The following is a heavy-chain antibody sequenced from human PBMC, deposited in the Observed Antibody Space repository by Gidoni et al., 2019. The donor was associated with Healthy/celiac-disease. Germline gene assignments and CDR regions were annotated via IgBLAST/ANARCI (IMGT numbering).Heavy chain of an antibody. V-gene: IGHV3-11*05. D-gene: IGHD3-22*01. CDR3: ARGETFMIDTHWYFDL. J-gene: IGHJ2*01. CDR1: GFPFSAYY. Sequence: QVQLVESGGGLVKPGGSLRLSCAASGFPFSAYYMRWIRQAPGKGLEWVSYISSSSSYTNYADSVKGRFTISRDNAKNSLYLQMNSLRAEDTAVYYCARGETFMIDTHWYFDLWGRGTLVTVSS. CDR2: ISSSSSYT.